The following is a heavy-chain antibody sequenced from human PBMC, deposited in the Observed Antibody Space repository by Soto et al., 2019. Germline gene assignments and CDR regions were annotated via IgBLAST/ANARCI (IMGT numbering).Heavy chain of an antibody. CDR2: SRDKAQGYST. D-gene: IGHD3-22*01. V-gene: IGHV3-72*01. J-gene: IGHJ4*02. CDR1: GCTLSDYY. CDR3: VRATYFSDSRGYTRCVHY. Sequence: GGSLILSCAGSGCTLSDYYIDWVRHAPGQGLEGVGRSRDKAQGYSTAYAASVKGRFTTSRDEPKNSVYLQMNSQSTEHTAVYYCVRATYFSDSRGYTRCVHYWGQGNLVTVSS.